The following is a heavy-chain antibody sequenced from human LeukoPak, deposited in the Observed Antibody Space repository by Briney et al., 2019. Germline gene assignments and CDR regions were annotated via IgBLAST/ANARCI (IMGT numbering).Heavy chain of an antibody. V-gene: IGHV3-21*01. Sequence: GGSLRLSCAASGFTFSSCSMNWVRQAPGKGLGWVSSISSSSSYIYYADSLQGRFTISRDNAKNSLYLQMNSLRAEDTAVYYCARESGMDVWGQGTTVTVSS. CDR2: ISSSSSYI. J-gene: IGHJ6*02. CDR1: GFTFSSCS. CDR3: ARESGMDV.